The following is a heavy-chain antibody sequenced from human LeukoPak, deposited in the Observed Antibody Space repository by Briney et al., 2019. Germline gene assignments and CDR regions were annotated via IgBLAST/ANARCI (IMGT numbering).Heavy chain of an antibody. V-gene: IGHV4-39*01. CDR1: GGSISSSSYY. D-gene: IGHD1-26*01. Sequence: SETLSLTCTVSGGSISSSSYYWGWIRQPPGKGLEWIGEINHSGSTNYNPSLKSRVTISVDTSKNQFSLKLSSVTAADTAVYYCARQGIVGATHYWGQGTLVTVSS. J-gene: IGHJ4*02. CDR3: ARQGIVGATHY. CDR2: INHSGST.